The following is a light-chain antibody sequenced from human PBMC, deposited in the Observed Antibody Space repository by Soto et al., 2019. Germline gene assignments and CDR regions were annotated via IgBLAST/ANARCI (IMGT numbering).Light chain of an antibody. J-gene: IGKJ3*01. CDR3: QQYNNWPRT. Sequence: EIVMTQSPATLSVSPGERATLSCSASQSVSSKLGWYQQKPGQSPRLLIFGASIRATGIPARFSGSGSGTEFTLTISSLQSEDFAVYYCQQYNNWPRTFGPGTKVDIK. CDR2: GAS. CDR1: QSVSSK. V-gene: IGKV3-15*01.